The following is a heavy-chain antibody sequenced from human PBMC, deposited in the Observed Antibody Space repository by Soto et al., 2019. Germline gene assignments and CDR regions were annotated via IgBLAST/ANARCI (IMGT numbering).Heavy chain of an antibody. CDR2: INPNGGST. D-gene: IGHD6-19*01. CDR1: GYTFTSYY. CDR3: ARGGPGAVAGLGAFDI. Sequence: QVQLVQSGAEVKKPGASVKVSCKASGYTFTSYYIHWVRQAPGQGLEWMGIINPNGGSTNYAQNIQGRVTMTRDTSTTTVYMELSSLRSEDTAVYYCARGGPGAVAGLGAFDIWGQGTMVTVSS. J-gene: IGHJ3*02. V-gene: IGHV1-46*01.